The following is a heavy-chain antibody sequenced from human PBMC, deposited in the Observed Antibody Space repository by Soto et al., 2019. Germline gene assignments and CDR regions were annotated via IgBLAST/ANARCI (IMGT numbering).Heavy chain of an antibody. CDR2: IYYSGST. J-gene: IGHJ4*02. CDR1: GGSISSGGDD. Sequence: ILSLSGTVSGGSISSGGDDWSWIRQHPGKGLEWIGYIYYSGSTYYNPCLKSRVTRSVDTSKNPLSLQLSSVTAADTAVYSCARVCSSSYVFDYWCQGTLFTASS. D-gene: IGHD6-6*01. CDR3: ARVCSSSYVFDY. V-gene: IGHV4-31*03.